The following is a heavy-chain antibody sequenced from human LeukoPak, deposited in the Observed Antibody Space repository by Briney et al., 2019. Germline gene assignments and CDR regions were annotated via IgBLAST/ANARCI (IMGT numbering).Heavy chain of an antibody. V-gene: IGHV3-48*03. CDR3: ARDRRDITGTTSFDY. CDR1: GFTFSSYE. D-gene: IGHD1-7*01. CDR2: IISSGSII. Sequence: GGSLRLSCAASGFTFSSYEMNWVRQAPGKGLEWVSYIISSGSIIYYADSVKGRFTISRDNAKNSLYLQMNSLRAEDTAVYYCARDRRDITGTTSFDYWGQGTLVTV. J-gene: IGHJ4*02.